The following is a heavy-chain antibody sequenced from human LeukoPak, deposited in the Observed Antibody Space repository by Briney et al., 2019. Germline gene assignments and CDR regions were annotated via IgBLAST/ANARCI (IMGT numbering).Heavy chain of an antibody. Sequence: ASVKVSRKPSGYTFTVYYIHWVRQAPRQGLEWMGWINPTSGATNYAQKFQGRVTMTRDTSIGTAYMDLNSLRSDDTAVYFCARGVVAATFYYYMDVWGTGTTVTVSS. CDR1: GYTFTVYY. CDR2: INPTSGAT. J-gene: IGHJ6*03. CDR3: ARGVVAATFYYYMDV. V-gene: IGHV1-2*02. D-gene: IGHD2-15*01.